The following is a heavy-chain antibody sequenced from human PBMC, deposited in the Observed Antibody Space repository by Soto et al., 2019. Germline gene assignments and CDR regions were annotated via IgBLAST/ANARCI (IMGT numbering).Heavy chain of an antibody. CDR3: ARGHGYSSGWYGDDYYYGMDV. Sequence: PSETLSLTCTVSGGAISSYYWSWIRQPPGKGLEWIGYIYYSGSTNYNPSLKSRVTISVDTSMNQVSLKLSSVTAADTAVYYCARGHGYSSGWYGDDYYYGMDVWGQGTTVTVPQ. J-gene: IGHJ6*01. V-gene: IGHV4-59*01. D-gene: IGHD6-19*01. CDR1: GGAISSYY. CDR2: IYYSGST.